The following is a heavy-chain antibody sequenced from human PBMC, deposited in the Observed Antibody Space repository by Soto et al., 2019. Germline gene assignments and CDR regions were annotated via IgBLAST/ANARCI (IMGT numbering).Heavy chain of an antibody. CDR3: AQHYYDSSGYYWYFDL. V-gene: IGHV4-59*01. Sequence: QVQLQESGPGLVKPSETLSLTCTVSGGSISSYYWSWIRQPPGKGLEWIGYIYYSGSTNYNPSLKSRVTISVDTSKNQFSLKLSSVTAADTAVYYCAQHYYDSSGYYWYFDLWGRGTLVTVSS. CDR1: GGSISSYY. CDR2: IYYSGST. D-gene: IGHD3-22*01. J-gene: IGHJ2*01.